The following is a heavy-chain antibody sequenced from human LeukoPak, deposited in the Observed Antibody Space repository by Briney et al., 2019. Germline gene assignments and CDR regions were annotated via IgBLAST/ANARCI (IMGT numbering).Heavy chain of an antibody. J-gene: IGHJ4*02. V-gene: IGHV3-74*01. CDR2: IDNDGRGT. Sequence: GGSLRLSCAASGFTFSTYWMHWVRQAPGKGLVWVSRIDNDGRGTSYADSVKGRFTISRDNSKNTLYLQMNSLRAEDTAVYYCARDSGYRSVDYWGQGTLVTVSS. D-gene: IGHD5-18*01. CDR3: ARDSGYRSVDY. CDR1: GFTFSTYW.